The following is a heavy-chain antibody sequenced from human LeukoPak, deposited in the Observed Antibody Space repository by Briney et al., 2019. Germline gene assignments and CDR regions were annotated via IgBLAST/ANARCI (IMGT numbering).Heavy chain of an antibody. CDR3: ARDLGRLITMVRGVLDP. V-gene: IGHV3-21*01. CDR2: ISSSSSYI. CDR1: GFTFSSYS. Sequence: PGGSLRLSCAASGFTFSSYSMNWVRQAPGKGLEWVSSISSSSSYIYYADSVKGRSTISRDNAKNSLYLQMNSLRAEDTAVYYCARDLGRLITMVRGVLDPWGQGTLVTVSS. J-gene: IGHJ5*02. D-gene: IGHD3-10*01.